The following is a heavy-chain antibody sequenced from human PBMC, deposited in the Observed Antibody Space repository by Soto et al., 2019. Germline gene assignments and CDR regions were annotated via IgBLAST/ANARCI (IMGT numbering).Heavy chain of an antibody. D-gene: IGHD3-22*01. Sequence: GGSLRLSCAASGSTFSSYWMHWVRQVPGKGLEWVARINGDGSITSHADSVTGRFTISRDNAKDTLDLQMRSLRAEDTGVYYCARAETTKYDSSGYGYWGQGVRVTVSS. CDR1: GSTFSSYW. CDR3: ARAETTKYDSSGYGY. CDR2: INGDGSIT. J-gene: IGHJ1*01. V-gene: IGHV3-74*03.